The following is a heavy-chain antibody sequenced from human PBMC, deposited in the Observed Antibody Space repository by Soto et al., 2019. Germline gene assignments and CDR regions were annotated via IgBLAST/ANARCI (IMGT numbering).Heavy chain of an antibody. Sequence: GGSLRLSCTASGFTLRSYSMHWVRQAPGKGLEWLSYISISATNIQYADSVKGRFTISRDNSKNTLYLQMNSLRAEDTAVYYCAKDYCSSTSCYYDYWGQGTLVTVSS. CDR2: ISISATNI. D-gene: IGHD2-2*01. CDR1: GFTLRSYS. J-gene: IGHJ4*02. V-gene: IGHV3-48*01. CDR3: AKDYCSSTSCYYDY.